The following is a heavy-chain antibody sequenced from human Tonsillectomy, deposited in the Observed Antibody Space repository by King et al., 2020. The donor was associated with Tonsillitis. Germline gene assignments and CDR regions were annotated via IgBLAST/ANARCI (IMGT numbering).Heavy chain of an antibody. V-gene: IGHV3-23*04. CDR3: AKTPMLRGVDYYYYAMDV. CDR1: GFTFSSYA. CDR2: ISWSGNST. J-gene: IGHJ6*02. D-gene: IGHD3-10*01. Sequence: VQLVESGGGLVQPGGSLRLSCAASGFTFSSYAMSWVRQAPGKGLEWVSVISWSGNSTYYADSVKGRFTISRDNSNNMLYLQMNSLRAEDTAVYYCAKTPMLRGVDYYYYAMDVWGHGTTVTVSS.